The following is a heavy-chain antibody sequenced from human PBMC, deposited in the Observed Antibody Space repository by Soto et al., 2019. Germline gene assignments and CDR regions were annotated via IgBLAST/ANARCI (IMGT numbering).Heavy chain of an antibody. CDR1: GDSVSSNSAA. CDR2: TYYRSKWYN. J-gene: IGHJ6*02. D-gene: IGHD1-26*01. CDR3: ARDGGSYLYYYYYGMDV. Sequence: QTLSLTCAISGDSVSSNSAAWNWIRQSPSRGLEWLGRTYYRSKWYNDYAVSVKSRITINPDTSKNQFSLQLNSVTPEDTAVYYCARDGGSYLYYYYYGMDVWGQGTTVTVSS. V-gene: IGHV6-1*01.